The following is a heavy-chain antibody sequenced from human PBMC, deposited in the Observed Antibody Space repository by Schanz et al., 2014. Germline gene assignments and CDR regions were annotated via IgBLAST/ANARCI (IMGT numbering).Heavy chain of an antibody. CDR1: GFTFSSYG. CDR3: ARDAVTSVLTPGFYY. J-gene: IGHJ4*02. CDR2: INWNGGST. Sequence: VQLVESGGGVVQPGRSLRLSCAASGFTFSSYGMNWVRQAPGKGLEWVSGINWNGGSTGYADSVKGRFTISRDNAKKSLYLRMNSLRAEDTAVYYCARDAVTSVLTPGFYYWGQGTLVTVSS. D-gene: IGHD4-17*01. V-gene: IGHV3-20*04.